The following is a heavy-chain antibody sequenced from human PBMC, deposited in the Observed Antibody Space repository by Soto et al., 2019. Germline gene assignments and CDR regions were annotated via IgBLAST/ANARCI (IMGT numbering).Heavy chain of an antibody. J-gene: IGHJ4*02. D-gene: IGHD2-15*01. V-gene: IGHV4-4*07. Sequence: PSETLSLTCTVSGGSITNYYWAWIRQPAGEGLEWIGRIYTSGSTNYNPSLKSRVTMSVDTSKNQFSLKLSSVTAADTAVYYCARDETVLGFDYWGQGTLVTVSS. CDR3: ARDETVLGFDY. CDR2: IYTSGST. CDR1: GGSITNYY.